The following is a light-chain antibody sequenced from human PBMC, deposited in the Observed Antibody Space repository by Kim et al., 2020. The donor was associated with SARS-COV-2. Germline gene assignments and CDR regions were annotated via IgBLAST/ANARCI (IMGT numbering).Light chain of an antibody. V-gene: IGKV3-15*01. CDR2: DAS. CDR1: QSVSSN. Sequence: EIVMTQSPATLSVSPGERATLSCRASQSVSSNLAWYQQKPGQTPRLLIYDASTRATGIPVRFSGSGSGTEFTLTISSLQSEDFAVYYCKQYNNWWTFGQGTKVDIK. CDR3: KQYNNWWT. J-gene: IGKJ1*01.